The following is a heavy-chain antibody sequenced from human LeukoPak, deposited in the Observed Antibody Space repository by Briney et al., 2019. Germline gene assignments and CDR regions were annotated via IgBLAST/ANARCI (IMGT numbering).Heavy chain of an antibody. Sequence: SETLSLTCTVSGVSISSYYWSWIRQPAGKGLEWIGRIYTSGSTNYNPSLKSRVTMSVDTSKNQFSLKLSSVTAADTAVYYCARDSGSSWHNNWFDPWGQGTLVTVSS. V-gene: IGHV4-4*07. CDR3: ARDSGSSWHNNWFDP. CDR2: IYTSGST. D-gene: IGHD6-13*01. J-gene: IGHJ5*02. CDR1: GVSISSYY.